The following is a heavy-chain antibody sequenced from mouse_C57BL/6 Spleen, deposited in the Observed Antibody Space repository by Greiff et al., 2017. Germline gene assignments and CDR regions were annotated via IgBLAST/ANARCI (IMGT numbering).Heavy chain of an antibody. V-gene: IGHV3-6*01. CDR3: AREASDYYGSSYWYFDV. J-gene: IGHJ1*03. Sequence: ESGPGLVKPSQSLSLTCSVTGYSITSGYYWNWIRQFPGNKLEWMGYISYDGSNNYNPSLKNRISITRDTSKNQFFLKLNSVTTEDTATYYCAREASDYYGSSYWYFDVWGTGTTVTVSS. CDR2: ISYDGSN. D-gene: IGHD1-1*01. CDR1: GYSITSGYY.